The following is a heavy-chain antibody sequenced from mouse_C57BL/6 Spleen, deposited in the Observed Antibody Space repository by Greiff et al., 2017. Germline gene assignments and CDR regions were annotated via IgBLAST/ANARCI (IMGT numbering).Heavy chain of an antibody. J-gene: IGHJ2*01. V-gene: IGHV14-2*01. CDR1: GFNIKDYY. CDR3: ARLSYYYGNYLDY. Sequence: VQLQQSGAELVKPGASVKLSCTASGFNIKDYYMHWVKQRTEQGLEWIGRIDPEDGETKSAPKFQGKATITADTSSNTAYLQLSSLTSEDTSGYYCARLSYYYGNYLDYWGQGTTLTVSS. CDR2: IDPEDGET. D-gene: IGHD2-1*01.